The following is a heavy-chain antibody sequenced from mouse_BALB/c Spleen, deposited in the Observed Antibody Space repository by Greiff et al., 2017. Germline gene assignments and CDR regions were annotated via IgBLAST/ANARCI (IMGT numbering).Heavy chain of an antibody. D-gene: IGHD3-1*01. CDR1: GYTFTSYV. V-gene: IGHV1-14*01. CDR2: INPYNDGT. CDR3: ARKYSSGFDY. Sequence: EVQVVESGPELVKPGASVKMSCKASGYTFTSYVMHWVKQKPGQGLEWIGYINPYNDGTKYNEKFKGKATLTSDKSSSTAYMELSSLTSEDSAVYYWARKYSSGFDYWGQGTTLTVSS. J-gene: IGHJ2*01.